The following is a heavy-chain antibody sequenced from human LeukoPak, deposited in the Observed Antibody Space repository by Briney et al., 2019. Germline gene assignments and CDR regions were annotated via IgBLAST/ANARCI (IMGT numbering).Heavy chain of an antibody. D-gene: IGHD2-2*01. CDR2: RNPADSDT. V-gene: IGHV5-51*01. J-gene: IGHJ3*01. CDR3: ARHVSSSRVAYDV. Sequence: GESLKISCKGSGYTFTNYWIGWVRQMPGKGLEWMGLRNPADSDTRYSPSFQGQVTISVDKSISTTYLEWSSLKASDTAMYYCARHVSSSRVAYDVWGQGIMVTVSS. CDR1: GYTFTNYW.